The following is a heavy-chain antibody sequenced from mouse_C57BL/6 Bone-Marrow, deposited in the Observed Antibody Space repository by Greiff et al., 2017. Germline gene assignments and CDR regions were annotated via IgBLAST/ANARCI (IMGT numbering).Heavy chain of an antibody. Sequence: EVQVVESGGGLVQPGGSLKLSCAASGFTFSDYYMYWVRQTPEKRLEWVAYISNGGGSTYYPDNVKGRFTIARDNAKNTLYLQMSRLKSEDTAMYYCARGGTTVVAVDYWGQGTSVTVSS. J-gene: IGHJ4*01. CDR1: GFTFSDYY. V-gene: IGHV5-12*01. CDR3: ARGGTTVVAVDY. D-gene: IGHD1-1*01. CDR2: ISNGGGST.